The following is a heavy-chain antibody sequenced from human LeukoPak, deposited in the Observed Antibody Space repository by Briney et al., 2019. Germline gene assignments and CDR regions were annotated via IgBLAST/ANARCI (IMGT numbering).Heavy chain of an antibody. V-gene: IGHV4-39*01. J-gene: IGHJ4*02. CDR3: ARRDSCGGDCYSGGIFDY. D-gene: IGHD2-21*02. Sequence: PSETLSLTCTVSGGAISSSSYYWGWIRQPPGKGLGWIGSIYYSGSTYYKPSLKSRVTISVDTSKNQFSLKLSSVTAADTAVYYCARRDSCGGDCYSGGIFDYWGQGTLVTVSS. CDR2: IYYSGST. CDR1: GGAISSSSYY.